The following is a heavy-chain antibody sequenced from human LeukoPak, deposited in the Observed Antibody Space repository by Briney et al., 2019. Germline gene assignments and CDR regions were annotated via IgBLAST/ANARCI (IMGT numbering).Heavy chain of an antibody. D-gene: IGHD2-21*01. Sequence: GGSLRPSCAASGFTFSSYAMSWVRQAPGKGLEWISAISGSGGASYYADSVKGRFTVSRDNSKNTSYLQLNSLRAEDTATYYCAKGRGATYQCDFDLWGQGTLVTVAT. V-gene: IGHV3-23*01. CDR1: GFTFSSYA. CDR3: AKGRGATYQCDFDL. CDR2: ISGSGGAS. J-gene: IGHJ2*01.